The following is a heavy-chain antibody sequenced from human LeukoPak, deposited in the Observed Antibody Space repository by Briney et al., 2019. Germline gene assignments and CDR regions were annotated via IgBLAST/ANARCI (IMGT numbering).Heavy chain of an antibody. CDR3: ASSGYSYGSEYY. J-gene: IGHJ4*02. CDR1: GFTFSSYW. Sequence: GGSLRLSCAASGFTFSSYWMSWVRQAPGKGLEWVANIKQDGSEKYYVDSVKSRFTISRDNAKNSLYLQMNSLRVEDTAVYYCASSGYSYGSEYYWGQGTLVTVSS. D-gene: IGHD5-18*01. CDR2: IKQDGSEK. V-gene: IGHV3-7*03.